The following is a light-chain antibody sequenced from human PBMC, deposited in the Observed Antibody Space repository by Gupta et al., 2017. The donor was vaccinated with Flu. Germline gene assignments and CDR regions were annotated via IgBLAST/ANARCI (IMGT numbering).Light chain of an antibody. CDR1: QSVFYSTNKKNY. CDR3: QQYHAIPLT. Sequence: DIVMTQSPDSLAVPLGERATINCKSSQSVFYSTNKKNYLAWYQQKAGQPPRLLMYWASTRESGVPDRFSDSGSGTDFTLTISSLQAEDVALYYCQQYHAIPLTFGEGTKVEIK. CDR2: WAS. V-gene: IGKV4-1*01. J-gene: IGKJ4*01.